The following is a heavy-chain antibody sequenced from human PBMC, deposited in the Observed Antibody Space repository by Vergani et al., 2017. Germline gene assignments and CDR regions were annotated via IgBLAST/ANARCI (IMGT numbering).Heavy chain of an antibody. CDR3: ARAPVYYDILTGYYMNRFVDY. J-gene: IGHJ4*02. Sequence: LEESGGGSVKPGGSLRLSCAASGFKFSDHYMSWIRQAPGKGLEWVSHISPGASTVSYTDSVTGRFTVSRDNDNNSLTLDMTTLRVEETAVYYCARAPVYYDILTGYYMNRFVDYWGQGTLVTVSS. CDR2: ISPGASTV. V-gene: IGHV3-11*04. CDR1: GFKFSDHY. D-gene: IGHD3-9*01.